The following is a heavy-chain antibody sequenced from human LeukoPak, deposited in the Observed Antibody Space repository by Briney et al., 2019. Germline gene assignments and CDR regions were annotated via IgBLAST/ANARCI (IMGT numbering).Heavy chain of an antibody. J-gene: IGHJ5*02. CDR2: IYYSGST. Sequence: SETLSLTCTVSGGSISSYYWSWIRQPPGKGLEWIGYIYYSGSTNYNPSLKSRVTISVDTSKNQFSLKLSSVTAADTAVYYCARLMPGYDSSGYYLANWFDPWGQGTLVTVSS. CDR1: GGSISSYY. V-gene: IGHV4-59*08. D-gene: IGHD3-22*01. CDR3: ARLMPGYDSSGYYLANWFDP.